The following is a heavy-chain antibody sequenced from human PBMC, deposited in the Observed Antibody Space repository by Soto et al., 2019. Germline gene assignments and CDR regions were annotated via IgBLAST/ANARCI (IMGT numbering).Heavy chain of an antibody. Sequence: PSQRLSLTGAVSGGSISSSNWWSWVRQPPGKGLEWIGGIYHSGSTNYNPSLESRVTISVDKSKNQFSLNLSSVTAADTAVYYCGRIDDKYYFKYWHQETLVAASS. CDR1: GGSISSSNW. J-gene: IGHJ4*02. V-gene: IGHV4-4*02. CDR2: IYHSGST. CDR3: GRIDDKYYFKY.